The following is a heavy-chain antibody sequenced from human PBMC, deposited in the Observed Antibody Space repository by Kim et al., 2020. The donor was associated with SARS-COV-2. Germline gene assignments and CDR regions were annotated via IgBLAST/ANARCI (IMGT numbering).Heavy chain of an antibody. CDR2: IYSGGST. D-gene: IGHD3-9*01. CDR1: GFTVSSNY. Sequence: GGSLRLSCAASGFTVSSNYMSWVRQAPGKGLEWVSVIYSGGSTYYADSVKGRFTISRDNSKNTLYLQMNSLRAEDTAVYYCASMSKGLRYFDWLSSALDYWGQGTLVTVSS. V-gene: IGHV3-53*01. CDR3: ASMSKGLRYFDWLSSALDY. J-gene: IGHJ4*02.